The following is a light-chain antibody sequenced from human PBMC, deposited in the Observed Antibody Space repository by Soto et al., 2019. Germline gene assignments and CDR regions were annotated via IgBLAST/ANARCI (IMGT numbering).Light chain of an antibody. CDR1: ISDVGGYNF. V-gene: IGLV2-14*01. CDR2: DVT. J-gene: IGLJ1*01. CDR3: SSYTSISTYV. Sequence: QSVLTQPASVSGSPCQSITISCTGTISDVGGYNFVSWYQQHPDKAPKLMIYDVTNRPSGVSNRFSGSKSGNTASLTISGLQAEDEADYYCSSYTSISTYVFGTGTKVTV.